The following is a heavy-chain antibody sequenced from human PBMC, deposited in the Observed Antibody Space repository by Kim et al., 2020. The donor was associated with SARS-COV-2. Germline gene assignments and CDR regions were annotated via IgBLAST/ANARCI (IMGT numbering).Heavy chain of an antibody. CDR2: IIPIFGTA. CDR1: GGTFSSYA. CDR3: AGHKYSSSWYNWFDP. Sequence: SVKVSCKASGGTFSSYAISWVRQAPGQGLEWMGGIIPIFGTANYAQKFQGRVTITADESTSTAYMELSSLRSEDTAVYYCAGHKYSSSWYNWFDPWGQGTLVTVSS. V-gene: IGHV1-69*13. D-gene: IGHD6-13*01. J-gene: IGHJ5*02.